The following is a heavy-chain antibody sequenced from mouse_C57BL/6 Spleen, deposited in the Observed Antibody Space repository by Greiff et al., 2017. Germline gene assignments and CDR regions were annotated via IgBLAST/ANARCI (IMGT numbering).Heavy chain of an antibody. CDR1: GYTFTDYN. J-gene: IGHJ1*03. D-gene: IGHD2-5*01. CDR2: INPNNGGT. Sequence: EVKLQQSGPELVKPGASVKMSCKASGYTFTDYNMHWVKQSHGKSLEWIGYINPNNGGTSYNQKFKGKATLTVNKSSSTAYMELRSLTSEDSAVYYCARTATSYSNWYFDVWGTGSTVTVSS. CDR3: ARTATSYSNWYFDV. V-gene: IGHV1-22*01.